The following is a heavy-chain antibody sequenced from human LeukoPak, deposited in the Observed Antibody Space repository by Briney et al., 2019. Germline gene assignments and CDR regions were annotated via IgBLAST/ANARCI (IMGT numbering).Heavy chain of an antibody. D-gene: IGHD3-22*01. J-gene: IGHJ4*02. V-gene: IGHV4-39*07. CDR2: IYYSGST. CDR1: GGSFSSSSYY. Sequence: SETLSLTCTVSGGSFSSSSYYWGWIRQPPGKGLEWIGSIYYSGSTYYNPSLKSRVTTSVDTSKNQFSLKLSSVTAADTAVYYCARSPYYYDSSPHLDFDYWGQGTLVTVSS. CDR3: ARSPYYYDSSPHLDFDY.